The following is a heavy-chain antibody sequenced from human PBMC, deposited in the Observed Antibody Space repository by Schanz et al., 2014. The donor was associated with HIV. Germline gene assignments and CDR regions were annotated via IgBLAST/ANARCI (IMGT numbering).Heavy chain of an antibody. J-gene: IGHJ4*02. CDR3: ASVCSGDTCFDY. CDR1: GGSISSSSYY. D-gene: IGHD2-15*01. V-gene: IGHV4-39*01. Sequence: QLQLQESGPGLVKPSETLSLTCTVSGGSISSSSYYWGWIRQPPGKGLEWIGSIYYSGSTYYNPSLRIRVTRSVAPSKNQFPLKLNFMTAADTAVYYCASVCSGDTCFDYWGQGTLVTVSS. CDR2: IYYSGST.